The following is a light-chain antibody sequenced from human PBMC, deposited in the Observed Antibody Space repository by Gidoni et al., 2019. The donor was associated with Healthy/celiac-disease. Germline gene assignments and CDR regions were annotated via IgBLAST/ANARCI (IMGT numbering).Light chain of an antibody. CDR2: QAS. CDR3: QAWDSSTYVV. V-gene: IGLV3-1*01. Sequence: SYELTQPPSVSVSPGQTARITCSGDKLGDKYACWYQQKPGQSPVLVIYQASKRPSGIPERFSGSNSGNTATLTISGTQAMDEADYYCQAWDSSTYVVFGGGTKLTVL. J-gene: IGLJ2*01. CDR1: KLGDKY.